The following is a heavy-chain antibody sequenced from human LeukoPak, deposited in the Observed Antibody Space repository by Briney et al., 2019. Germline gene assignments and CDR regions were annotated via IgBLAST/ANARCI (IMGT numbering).Heavy chain of an antibody. Sequence: PSETLSLTCTVSGGSISSSSYYWGWIRQPPGKGLEWIGSIYYSGSTYYNPSLKSRVTISVDTSKNQFSLKLSSVTAADTAVYYCARVPIAVEGNWFDPWGQGTLVTVSS. CDR3: ARVPIAVEGNWFDP. D-gene: IGHD6-19*01. J-gene: IGHJ5*02. CDR2: IYYSGST. V-gene: IGHV4-39*07. CDR1: GGSISSSSYY.